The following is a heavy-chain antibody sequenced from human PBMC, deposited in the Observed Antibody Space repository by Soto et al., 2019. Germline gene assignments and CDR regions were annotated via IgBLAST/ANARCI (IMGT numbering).Heavy chain of an antibody. CDR3: ARKVLGSTSRPDWWYFDL. Sequence: EVQLLESGGGLVQPGGSLRLSCVGSGFTFINYAMNWVRQTPGKGLEWVSTISGGGDRTFDADTVKGRLTISRDNSKNTVNLQMNSLRPDDTAVYYCARKVLGSTSRPDWWYFDLWGRGTLVTVSS. D-gene: IGHD2-2*01. J-gene: IGHJ2*01. CDR2: ISGGGDRT. V-gene: IGHV3-23*01. CDR1: GFTFINYA.